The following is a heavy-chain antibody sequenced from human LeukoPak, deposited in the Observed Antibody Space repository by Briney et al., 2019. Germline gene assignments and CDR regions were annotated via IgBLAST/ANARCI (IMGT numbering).Heavy chain of an antibody. Sequence: PSETLSLTCTVSTHSVSTDYYWGWIRQPPGKGLEWIGNIYHDGSTYYTPSLKSRVTISLDTSKNQFSLKLSSVTAADTAVYYCASDSDYEGTNAFDVWGHGTMVTVSS. CDR1: THSVSTDYY. V-gene: IGHV4-38-2*02. D-gene: IGHD5-12*01. J-gene: IGHJ3*01. CDR2: IYHDGST. CDR3: ASDSDYEGTNAFDV.